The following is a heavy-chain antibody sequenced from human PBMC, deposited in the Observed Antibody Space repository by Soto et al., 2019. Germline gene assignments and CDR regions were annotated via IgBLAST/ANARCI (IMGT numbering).Heavy chain of an antibody. V-gene: IGHV1-69*10. CDR3: ARGLNDYSNYYYYGMDV. Sequence: ASVKVSCKASGGTFSSYAISWARQAPGQGLEWMGGIIPILGIANYAQKFQGRVTITANKSTSTAYMELSSLRSEDTAVYYCARGLNDYSNYYYYGMDVWGQGTTVTVSS. D-gene: IGHD4-4*01. J-gene: IGHJ6*02. CDR1: GGTFSSYA. CDR2: IIPILGIA.